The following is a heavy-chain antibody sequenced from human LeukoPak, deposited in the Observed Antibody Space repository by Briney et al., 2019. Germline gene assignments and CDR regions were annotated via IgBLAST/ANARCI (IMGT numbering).Heavy chain of an antibody. J-gene: IGHJ4*02. V-gene: IGHV5-10-1*01. CDR2: IGASDSDT. CDR3: ARHKTASYDVLPGDY. Sequence: GESLKISCQGSGYSFATYWISWVRQMPDKGLEWMGRIGASDSDTTYSPSFQGHVTISVDKSISTAYLQWSSLKASDTAMYYCARHKTASYDVLPGDYWGQGTLVIVSS. D-gene: IGHD3-9*01. CDR1: GYSFATYW.